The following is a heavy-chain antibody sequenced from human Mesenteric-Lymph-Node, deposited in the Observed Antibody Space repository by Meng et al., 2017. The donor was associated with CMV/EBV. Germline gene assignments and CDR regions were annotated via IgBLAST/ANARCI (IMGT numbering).Heavy chain of an antibody. CDR1: GFTFNTYG. D-gene: IGHD3-3*01. CDR2: IDISGFT. V-gene: IGHV3-23*01. J-gene: IGHJ4*02. CDR3: AKDLGRITTN. Sequence: GESLKISCATSGFTFNTYGMSWVRQAPGKGLEWVSSIDISGFTYNADSLKGRFTISRDNSKNTLYLQMNSLTSEDTAIYYCAKDLGRITTNWGQGTLSPSPQ.